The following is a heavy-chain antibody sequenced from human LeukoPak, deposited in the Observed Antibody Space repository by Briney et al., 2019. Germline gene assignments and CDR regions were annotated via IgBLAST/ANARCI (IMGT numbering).Heavy chain of an antibody. CDR2: IYTSGST. D-gene: IGHD3-22*01. CDR3: ARDKYYYDSSGSIRFDY. Sequence: SETLSLTCTVSGGSISSYYWSWIRQPAGKGLEWIGRIYTSGSTNYNPSLKSRVTMSVDTSKNQFSLKLSSVTATDTAVYYCARDKYYYDSSGSIRFDYWGQGTLVTVSS. CDR1: GGSISSYY. V-gene: IGHV4-4*07. J-gene: IGHJ4*02.